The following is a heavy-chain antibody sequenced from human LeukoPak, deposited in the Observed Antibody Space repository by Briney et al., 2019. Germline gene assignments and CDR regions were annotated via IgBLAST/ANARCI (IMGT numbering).Heavy chain of an antibody. D-gene: IGHD6-13*01. V-gene: IGHV1-8*01. Sequence: ASVKVSCKASGYTFTSYDINWVRQATGQGLGMGWMNPNSGNTGYAQKFQGRVTMTRNTSISTAYMELSSLRSEDTAVYYCARGQDSSSWYRWFDPWGQGTLVTVSS. CDR1: GYTFTSYD. CDR3: ARGQDSSSWYRWFDP. CDR2: MNPNSGNT. J-gene: IGHJ5*02.